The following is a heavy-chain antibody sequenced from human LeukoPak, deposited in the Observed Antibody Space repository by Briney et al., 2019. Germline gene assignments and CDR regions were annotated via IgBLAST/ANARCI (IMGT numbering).Heavy chain of an antibody. V-gene: IGHV4-59*02. D-gene: IGHD3-10*01. J-gene: IGHJ4*02. CDR1: GDYVTNHY. CDR2: IYYSGSI. Sequence: PETLSLTCIVSGDYVTNHYWSLIRQPPGKGLEWIGYIYYSGSINYNPSLKSRVTISVDTSRNQFSMKLNSVTAADTAVYYCAGSGGLANQGAVFDYWGQGTLVTVSS. CDR3: AGSGGLANQGAVFDY.